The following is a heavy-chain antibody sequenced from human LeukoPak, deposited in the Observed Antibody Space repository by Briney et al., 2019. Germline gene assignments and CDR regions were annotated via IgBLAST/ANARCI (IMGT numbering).Heavy chain of an antibody. CDR3: ARGPEIGYSYGPPTNWYFDL. CDR1: GFTFSSYE. Sequence: GGSLRLSCAASGFTFSSYEMNWVRQAPGKGLEWLSYISSSGSTKYYADSVKGRFTISRDNAKNSLYLQMNSLRAEDTAVYYCARGPEIGYSYGPPTNWYFDLWGRGTLVPVSS. J-gene: IGHJ2*01. D-gene: IGHD5-18*01. CDR2: ISSSGSTK. V-gene: IGHV3-48*03.